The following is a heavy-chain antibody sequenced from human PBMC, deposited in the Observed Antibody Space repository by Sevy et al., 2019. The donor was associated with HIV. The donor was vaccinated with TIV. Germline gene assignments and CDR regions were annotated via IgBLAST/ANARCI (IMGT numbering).Heavy chain of an antibody. V-gene: IGHV3-74*01. Sequence: GGSLRLSCAASGFTFSSYWMHWVRQAPGKGLVWVSRINSDGSSTSYADSVKGRFTISRDNAKNTLYLQMNSLRAEDTPVYYCARAVSRRYYYDSSGYYYYYYYGMDVWGQGTTVTVSS. J-gene: IGHJ6*02. D-gene: IGHD3-22*01. CDR3: ARAVSRRYYYDSSGYYYYYYYGMDV. CDR1: GFTFSSYW. CDR2: INSDGSST.